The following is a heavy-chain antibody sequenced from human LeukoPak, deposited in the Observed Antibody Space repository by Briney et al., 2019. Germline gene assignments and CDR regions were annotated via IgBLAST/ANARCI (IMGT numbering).Heavy chain of an antibody. V-gene: IGHV4-39*01. D-gene: IGHD3/OR15-3a*01. CDR3: ATADFLDY. J-gene: IGHJ4*02. Sequence: PSETLSLTCTVSGGSIRSSYYYWGWIRQPPGKGLEWIGSIYDSGSTYYNPSLKSRVTISVDTSKNQFSLKLNSVTAADTAVYYCATADFLDYWGQGTLVTVSS. CDR1: GGSIRSSYYY. CDR2: IYDSGST.